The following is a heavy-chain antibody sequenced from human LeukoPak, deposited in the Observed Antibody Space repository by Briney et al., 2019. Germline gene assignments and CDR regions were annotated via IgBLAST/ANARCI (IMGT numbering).Heavy chain of an antibody. Sequence: ASVKVSCKASGYTFTGYYMHWVRQAPGQGLEWMGIINPSGGSTSYAQKFQGRVTMTRDTSTSTVYMELSSLRSEDTAVYYCARVAYDSSGYYDHYYYGMDVWGQGTTVTVSS. CDR3: ARVAYDSSGYYDHYYYGMDV. CDR2: INPSGGST. V-gene: IGHV1-46*01. D-gene: IGHD3-22*01. J-gene: IGHJ6*02. CDR1: GYTFTGYY.